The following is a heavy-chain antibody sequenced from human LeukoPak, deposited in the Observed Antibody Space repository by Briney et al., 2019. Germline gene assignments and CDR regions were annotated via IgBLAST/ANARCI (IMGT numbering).Heavy chain of an antibody. CDR3: ARDDGRVITDSYFDY. CDR2: IWYDGSNK. J-gene: IGHJ4*02. V-gene: IGHV3-33*01. CDR1: GFTFSSYG. D-gene: IGHD1-14*01. Sequence: GGSLRLSCAASGFTFSSYGMHWVRQAPGKGLEWVAVIWYDGSNKYYADSVKGRFTISRDNSKNTLSLQMDNLRPEDTAVYYCARDDGRVITDSYFDYWGQGTLVSVSS.